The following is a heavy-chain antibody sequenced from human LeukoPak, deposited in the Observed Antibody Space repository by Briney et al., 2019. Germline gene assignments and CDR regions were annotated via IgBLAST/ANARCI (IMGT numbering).Heavy chain of an antibody. CDR2: ICSSSSTM. Sequence: GGSLRLSCVVSGLTFSSYSMSWVRQAPGKGLEWVSYICSSSSTMYYADSVKGRFTISRDNAKSSLYLQMSSLRDEDTAVYYCARARGYNHGPQDYYFDYWGQGTLVTVSS. J-gene: IGHJ4*02. V-gene: IGHV3-48*02. D-gene: IGHD5-18*01. CDR3: ARARGYNHGPQDYYFDY. CDR1: GLTFSSYS.